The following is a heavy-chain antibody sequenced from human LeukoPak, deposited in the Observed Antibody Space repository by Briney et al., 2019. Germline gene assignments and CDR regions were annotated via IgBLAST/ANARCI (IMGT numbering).Heavy chain of an antibody. Sequence: ASVKVSCKASGYTFTTYSISWVRQAPGQGLEWKGWISTYNGNTKYPQKLQDRVIMTTDTSTSTSYMELRSLTSDDTAVYYCARDPELRLFDYWGQGTLVTVSS. J-gene: IGHJ4*02. CDR3: ARDPELRLFDY. CDR2: ISTYNGNT. CDR1: GYTFTTYS. D-gene: IGHD1-26*01. V-gene: IGHV1-18*01.